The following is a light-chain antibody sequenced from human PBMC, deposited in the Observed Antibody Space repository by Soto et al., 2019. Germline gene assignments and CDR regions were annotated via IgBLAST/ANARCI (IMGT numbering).Light chain of an antibody. V-gene: IGKV1-39*01. CDR2: AAS. CDR1: QSITSY. Sequence: DIPMTQSPSSLSASVGDRVTITCRASQSITSYLNWYQHKPGKAPKVLIYAASSLQSGVPSRFRGSGSGTDFTLTISSLQPEDFAAYYCQQSYSAPYTFGQGTKLEIK. J-gene: IGKJ2*01. CDR3: QQSYSAPYT.